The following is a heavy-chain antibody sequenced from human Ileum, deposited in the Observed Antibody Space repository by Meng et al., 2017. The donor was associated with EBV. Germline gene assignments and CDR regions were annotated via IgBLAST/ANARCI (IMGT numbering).Heavy chain of an antibody. Sequence: QGQLQQGGAGLLKPSETLSPTCAVKGGSLSGAYWNWIRQPPGKGLEWIGEIIHGGSPSYNPSLKSRVTISIDTSKNQLSLMLSSVTAADTAVYYCARRPTGIDYWGQGTLVTVSS. J-gene: IGHJ4*02. CDR3: ARRPTGIDY. CDR2: IIHGGSP. CDR1: GGSLSGAY. D-gene: IGHD2-8*02. V-gene: IGHV4-34*12.